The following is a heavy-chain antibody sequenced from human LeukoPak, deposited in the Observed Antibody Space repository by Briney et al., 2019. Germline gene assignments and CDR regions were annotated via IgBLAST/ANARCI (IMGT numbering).Heavy chain of an antibody. CDR1: GFAFISYS. J-gene: IGHJ4*02. Sequence: GGSLRLSSAASGFAFISYSMNWVRQAPGQGLEWVSSISSSSNYINYADSVKGRFTISRDNAKNSLYLQMNSLRAEDTAVYYCARDPWWKYGYWGQGTLVTVSS. D-gene: IGHD2-15*01. V-gene: IGHV3-21*01. CDR3: ARDPWWKYGY. CDR2: ISSSSNYI.